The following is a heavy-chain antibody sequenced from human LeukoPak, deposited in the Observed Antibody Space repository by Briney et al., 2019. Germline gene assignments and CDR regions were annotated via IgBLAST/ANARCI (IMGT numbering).Heavy chain of an antibody. CDR2: INQSGST. CDR1: GGTFSGYY. CDR3: AREKTYYDSIGNYYGGVFDY. V-gene: IGHV4-34*01. D-gene: IGHD3-22*01. J-gene: IGHJ4*02. Sequence: PSETLSLTCAVYGGTFSGYYWSWIRQPPGKGLEWIGEINQSGSTIYNPSLKSRVTISADTSKNQFSLKLSSVTAADTALYYCAREKTYYDSIGNYYGGVFDYWGQGALVTVSP.